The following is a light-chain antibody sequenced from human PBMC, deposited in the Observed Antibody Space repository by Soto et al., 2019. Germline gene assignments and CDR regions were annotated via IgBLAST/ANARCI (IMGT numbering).Light chain of an antibody. J-gene: IGKJ1*01. CDR3: HSYNSIPRT. Sequence: DIQMAQSPSSLSASLGDRVTITCRASQGISEYLAWYQQRPGNAPNLLIYGASILQSGVPSRFSGSGSGTQFTLTISSRQPEDVATYYCHSYNSIPRTFGQGTTVEIK. V-gene: IGKV1-27*01. CDR1: QGISEY. CDR2: GAS.